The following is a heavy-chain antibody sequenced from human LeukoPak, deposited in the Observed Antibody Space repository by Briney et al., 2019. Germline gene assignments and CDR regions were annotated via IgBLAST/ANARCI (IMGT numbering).Heavy chain of an antibody. Sequence: GGSLRLSCAASGFTFSSYAMHWVRQAPGKGLEWVAAISNDGKNKFYADSVKGRFTISRDNPKNTMNLQMNSLRAEDTAVYYCARVSSKTTVRGLITKKNYYYYYMDVWGKGTTVTISS. CDR3: ARVSSKTTVRGLITKKNYYYYYMDV. CDR1: GFTFSSYA. D-gene: IGHD3-10*01. J-gene: IGHJ6*03. CDR2: ISNDGKNK. V-gene: IGHV3-30*04.